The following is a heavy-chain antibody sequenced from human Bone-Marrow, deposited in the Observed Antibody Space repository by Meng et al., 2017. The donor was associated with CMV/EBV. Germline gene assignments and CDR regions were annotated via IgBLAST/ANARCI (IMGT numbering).Heavy chain of an antibody. V-gene: IGHV4-39*01. CDR2: IYDSGST. CDR1: GGSINTNTYY. CDR3: ARSADNDFWSGYSY. Sequence: SETLSLTCTVSGGSINTNTYYWGWIRQPPGEGLEWIGSIYDSGSTYYNPSLKSRVTMSVDTPKNQFSLNLSSVTAADTAVYFCARSADNDFWSGYSYWGQGTLVTVSS. J-gene: IGHJ4*02. D-gene: IGHD3-3*01.